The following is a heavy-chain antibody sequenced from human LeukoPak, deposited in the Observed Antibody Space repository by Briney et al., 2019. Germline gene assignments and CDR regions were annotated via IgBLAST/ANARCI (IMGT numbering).Heavy chain of an antibody. CDR1: GGSISSSSYY. V-gene: IGHV4-39*01. Sequence: SETLSLTRTVSGGSISSSSYYWGWIRQPPGKGLEWIGSIYYSGSTYYNPSLKSRVTISVDTSKNQFSLKLSSVTAADTAVYYCARQGPYDSSGSTPFDYWGQGTLVTVSS. CDR2: IYYSGST. J-gene: IGHJ4*02. CDR3: ARQGPYDSSGSTPFDY. D-gene: IGHD3-22*01.